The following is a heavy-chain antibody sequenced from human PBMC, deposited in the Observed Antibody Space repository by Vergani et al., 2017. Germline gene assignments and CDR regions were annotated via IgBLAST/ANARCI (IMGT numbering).Heavy chain of an antibody. CDR1: GGSISSADYY. D-gene: IGHD1-26*01. V-gene: IGHV4-61*02. CDR2: IYTTGST. CDR3: VRQRVGRSFFDS. Sequence: QVQLQESGPGLVKPSQTLSLTCSVSGGSISSADYYWTWIRQPAGEGLEWIGRIYTTGSTNHNPSLKSRVTISVDTSKNQFSLRLSSVTAADTAVYFCVRQRVGRSFFDSWGQGTLVTVSS. J-gene: IGHJ4*02.